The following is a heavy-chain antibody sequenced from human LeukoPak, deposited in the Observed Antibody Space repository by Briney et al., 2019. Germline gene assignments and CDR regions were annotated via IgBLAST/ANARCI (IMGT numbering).Heavy chain of an antibody. V-gene: IGHV3-33*01. Sequence: GRSLRLSCAASGFAFSSYGMHWVRQAPGKGLGWVAVIWYDGSIKYYADSVKGRFTISRDNSKSTLYLQMNSLRAEDTAVYYCASASSGWYRDAFDIWGQGTMVTVSS. D-gene: IGHD6-19*01. CDR2: IWYDGSIK. CDR3: ASASSGWYRDAFDI. CDR1: GFAFSSYG. J-gene: IGHJ3*02.